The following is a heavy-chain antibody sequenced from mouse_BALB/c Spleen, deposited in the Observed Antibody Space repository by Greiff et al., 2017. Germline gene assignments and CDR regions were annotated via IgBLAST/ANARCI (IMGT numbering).Heavy chain of an antibody. CDR3: AKQDGSSYDYYAMDY. J-gene: IGHJ4*01. Sequence: QVQLKQSGPGLVAPSQSLSITCTVSGFSLTDYGVSWIRQPPGKGLEWLGVIWGGGSTYYNSALKSRLSISKDNSKSQVFLKMNSLQTDDTAMYYCAKQDGSSYDYYAMDYWGQGTSVTVSS. CDR1: GFSLTDYG. V-gene: IGHV2-6-5*01. D-gene: IGHD1-1*01. CDR2: IWGGGST.